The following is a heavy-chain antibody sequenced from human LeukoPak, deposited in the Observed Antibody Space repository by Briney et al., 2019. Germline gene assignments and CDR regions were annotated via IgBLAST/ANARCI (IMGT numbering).Heavy chain of an antibody. CDR3: GRHRSGSGTYFIDY. V-gene: IGHV3-7*01. Sequence: TGGSLRLSCVASGFNFNSYAINWVRQRPGKGLEWVANMKKDGSETNYVDSVKGRFTISRDNAKNSLYLQMNSLRAEDTAVYYCGRHRSGSGTYFIDYWGQGTLVSVSS. J-gene: IGHJ4*02. CDR2: MKKDGSET. CDR1: GFNFNSYA. D-gene: IGHD3-10*01.